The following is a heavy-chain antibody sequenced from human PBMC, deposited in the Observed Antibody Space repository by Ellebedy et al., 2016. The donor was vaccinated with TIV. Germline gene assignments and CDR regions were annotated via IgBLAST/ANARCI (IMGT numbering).Heavy chain of an antibody. CDR2: INHSGST. CDR1: GGSFSGYY. D-gene: IGHD5-18*01. J-gene: IGHJ4*02. Sequence: MPSETLSLTCAVYGGSFSGYYWSWIRQPPGKGLEWIGEINHSGSTNYNPSLKSRVTISVDTSKNQFSLKLSSVTAADTAVYYCARGGYSYGSTGKPFDYWGQGTLVTVSS. CDR3: ARGGYSYGSTGKPFDY. V-gene: IGHV4-34*01.